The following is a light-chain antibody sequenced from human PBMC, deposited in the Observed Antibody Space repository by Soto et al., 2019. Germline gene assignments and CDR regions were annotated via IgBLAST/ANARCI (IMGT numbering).Light chain of an antibody. CDR1: QSISSW. J-gene: IGKJ5*01. Sequence: DIQMTQSPSTLSASVGDRVTITCRSSQSISSWLAWYQQKPGKAPKLLIYDASSLESGVPSRFSGSGSGTEFTLTISSLQPDDFATYYCQQSHSTPPITFGQGTRLEIK. V-gene: IGKV1-5*01. CDR3: QQSHSTPPIT. CDR2: DAS.